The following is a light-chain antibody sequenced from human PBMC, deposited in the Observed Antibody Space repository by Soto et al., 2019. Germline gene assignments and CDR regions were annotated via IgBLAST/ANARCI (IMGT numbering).Light chain of an antibody. Sequence: QSLLTQPASVSGSPGQSITLSCTGTSSDVGSYNLVSWYQQHPGKAPKLMIYEVSKRPSGVSNRFSGSKSGNTASLTISGLQAEDEADYYCCSYAGSSTFPYVFGTGTKLTVL. CDR3: CSYAGSSTFPYV. J-gene: IGLJ1*01. CDR1: SSDVGSYNL. V-gene: IGLV2-23*02. CDR2: EVS.